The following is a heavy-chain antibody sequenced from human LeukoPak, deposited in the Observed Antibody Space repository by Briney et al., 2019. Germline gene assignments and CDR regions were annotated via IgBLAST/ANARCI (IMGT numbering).Heavy chain of an antibody. CDR1: GFTFSDYY. CDR3: AGAPSSYDSSGYSDY. CDR2: ISSSGSTI. Sequence: GGSLRLSCAASGFTFSDYYMSWIRQAPGKGLEWVSYISSSGSTIYYADSVKGRFTISRDNAKNSLYLQMNSLRAEDTAVYYCAGAPSSYDSSGYSDYWGKGTLVTVSS. V-gene: IGHV3-11*01. D-gene: IGHD3-22*01. J-gene: IGHJ4*02.